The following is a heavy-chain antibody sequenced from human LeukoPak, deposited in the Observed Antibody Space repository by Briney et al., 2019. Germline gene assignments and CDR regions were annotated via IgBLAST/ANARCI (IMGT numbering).Heavy chain of an antibody. V-gene: IGHV3-7*01. CDR1: GFTFSSYW. J-gene: IGHJ4*02. D-gene: IGHD1-26*01. CDR3: VTEVSGSFPT. CDR2: IKQDGSEK. Sequence: PGGPLSFSCAASGFTFSSYWMSWARQAQGKGLRWVANIKQDGSEKNYVDSVKGRFSISRDNAKNSLYLQMNSLTAEDTAVYYCVTEVSGSFPTWGQGTLVTVSS.